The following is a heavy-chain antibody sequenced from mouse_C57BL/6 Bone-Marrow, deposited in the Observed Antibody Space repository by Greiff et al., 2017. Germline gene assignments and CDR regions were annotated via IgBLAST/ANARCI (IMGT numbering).Heavy chain of an antibody. CDR1: GFNIKDDY. Sequence: VQLQQSGAELVRPGASVKLSCTASGFNIKDDYIHWVKQRPEQGLEWIGWIDPEIGDTEYASKFQGKATITSDTSSNTAYLQLSSLTSADTAVYYCSSFDGNYFDFWGQGTPITVAS. D-gene: IGHD2-3*01. CDR2: IDPEIGDT. J-gene: IGHJ2*01. CDR3: SSFDGNYFDF. V-gene: IGHV14-4*01.